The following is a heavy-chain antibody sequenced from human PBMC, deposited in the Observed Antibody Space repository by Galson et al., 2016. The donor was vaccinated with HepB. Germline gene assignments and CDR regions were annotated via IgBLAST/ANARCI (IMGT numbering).Heavy chain of an antibody. V-gene: IGHV4-31*03. D-gene: IGHD6-25*01. J-gene: IGHJ6*02. Sequence: TLSLTCTVSGGSISSGYYYWSWIRQHPGKGLEWIGYIFYSGNTYYNPSLKSRVTISVYTSKNQFSLKLNSVTAADTAVYYCARDPAAGDYYHGVDVWGQGTTVTVSS. CDR2: IFYSGNT. CDR1: GGSISSGYYY. CDR3: ARDPAAGDYYHGVDV.